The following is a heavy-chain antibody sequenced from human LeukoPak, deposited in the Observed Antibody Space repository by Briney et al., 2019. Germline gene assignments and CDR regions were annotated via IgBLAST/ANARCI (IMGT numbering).Heavy chain of an antibody. CDR1: GYTVTGYY. Sequence: ASVTVSCTASGYTVTGYYMHWVRQAPGQGLEWMGWINPNSGGTNYAQKLQGRVTMTRDTSISTAYMELSRLRSDDTAVYYCARDSSVIRYFDWLLSYDAFDIWGQGTMVTVSS. D-gene: IGHD3-9*01. CDR3: ARDSSVIRYFDWLLSYDAFDI. CDR2: INPNSGGT. J-gene: IGHJ3*02. V-gene: IGHV1-2*02.